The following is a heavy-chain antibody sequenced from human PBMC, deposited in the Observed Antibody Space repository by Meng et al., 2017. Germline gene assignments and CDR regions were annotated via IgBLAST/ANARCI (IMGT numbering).Heavy chain of an antibody. Sequence: QVQLQESGPGLVKPSQTLSPTCTVSGGSINSDDYYWSWIRQHPGKGLEWIGFIYYSGSTYYNPSLKSRVSISVDTSKNQFSLKVTSVTAADTAVYYCARGDYDGLAYWGQGTLVTVSS. D-gene: IGHD4-17*01. V-gene: IGHV4-31*03. J-gene: IGHJ4*02. CDR3: ARGDYDGLAY. CDR2: IYYSGST. CDR1: GGSINSDDYY.